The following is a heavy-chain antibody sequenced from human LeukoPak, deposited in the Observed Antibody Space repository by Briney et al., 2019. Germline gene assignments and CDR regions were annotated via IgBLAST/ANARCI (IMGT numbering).Heavy chain of an antibody. CDR2: ISGSGGST. J-gene: IGHJ4*02. V-gene: IGHV3-23*01. CDR3: AKGSVVVVAASDY. Sequence: GGPLRLSCAASGFTFSSYAMSWVRQAPGKGLEWVSAISGSGGSTYYADSVKGRFTISRDNSKNTLYLQMNSLRAEDTAVYYCAKGSVVVVAASDYWGQGTLVTVSS. D-gene: IGHD2-15*01. CDR1: GFTFSSYA.